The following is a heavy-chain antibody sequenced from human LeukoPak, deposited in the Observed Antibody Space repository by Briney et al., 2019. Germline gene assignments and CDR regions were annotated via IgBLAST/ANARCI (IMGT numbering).Heavy chain of an antibody. CDR2: INPNSGGT. D-gene: IGHD3-10*01. CDR1: GYTFTGYY. V-gene: IGHV1-2*02. Sequence: GASVKVSCKASGYTFTGYYMHWVRQAPGQGLEWMGWINPNSGGTNYAQKFQGRVTMTRDTSISTAYMELSRLRSDDTAVYYCARAAGRGYYGSGSYYVDYWGQGTLVTVSS. CDR3: ARAAGRGYYGSGSYYVDY. J-gene: IGHJ4*02.